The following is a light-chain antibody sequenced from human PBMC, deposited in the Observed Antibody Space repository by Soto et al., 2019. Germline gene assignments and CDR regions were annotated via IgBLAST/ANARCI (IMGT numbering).Light chain of an antibody. V-gene: IGKV3-15*01. CDR3: QQYNNRATYN. Sequence: EIVMTQSPATLSVSPGERATLSCRASQSVRSNLAWYQQKPVQAPRLLIYGVSTRATRIPARFSGSGSGTEFTVIISSLPSEDCEVYYCQQYNNRATYNFGQGANLDVK. J-gene: IGKJ2*01. CDR1: QSVRSN. CDR2: GVS.